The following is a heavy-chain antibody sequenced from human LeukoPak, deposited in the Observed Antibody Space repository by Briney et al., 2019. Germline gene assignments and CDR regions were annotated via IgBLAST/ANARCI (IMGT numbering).Heavy chain of an antibody. V-gene: IGHV1-2*02. Sequence: ASVRVSCKTSGYTFTTFNIAWVRQAPGQGLEWMGWINPNSGGTNYAQKFQGRVTMTRDTSISTAYVELSRLRSDDTAMYYCAREAMQRSYYYMDVWGKGTTVTVSS. CDR3: AREAMQRSYYYMDV. CDR2: INPNSGGT. J-gene: IGHJ6*03. CDR1: GYTFTTFN.